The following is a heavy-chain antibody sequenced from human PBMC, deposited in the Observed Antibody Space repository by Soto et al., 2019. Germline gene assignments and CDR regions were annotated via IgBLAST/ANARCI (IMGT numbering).Heavy chain of an antibody. Sequence: GGSLRLSCAATGFSFAGYALTWVRQAPGKGLEWLSAVSGGGASTYYADSVRGRFSISRDVSGNMIYLQLNRLTAGDTATYYCAKTQTFNGYYGGFDAWGQGTRVTVSS. J-gene: IGHJ4*02. V-gene: IGHV3-23*01. CDR3: AKTQTFNGYYGGFDA. D-gene: IGHD3-3*01. CDR2: VSGGGAST. CDR1: GFSFAGYA.